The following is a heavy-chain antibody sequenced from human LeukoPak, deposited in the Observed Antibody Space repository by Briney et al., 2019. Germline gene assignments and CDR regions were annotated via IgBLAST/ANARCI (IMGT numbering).Heavy chain of an antibody. J-gene: IGHJ4*02. Sequence: GASVKVSCKASGGTFSSYAISWVRQAPGQGLEWMGRIIPIFGTANYAQKFQGRVTITTDESTSTAYMELSSLRSEDTAVYYCARGSGLWETYYYDSSGYYLPKTKKPEYYFDYWGQGTLVTVSS. CDR3: ARGSGLWETYYYDSSGYYLPKTKKPEYYFDY. CDR1: GGTFSSYA. CDR2: IIPIFGTA. D-gene: IGHD3-22*01. V-gene: IGHV1-69*05.